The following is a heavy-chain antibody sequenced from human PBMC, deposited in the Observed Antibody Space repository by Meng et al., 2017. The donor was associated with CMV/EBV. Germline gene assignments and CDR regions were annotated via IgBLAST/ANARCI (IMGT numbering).Heavy chain of an antibody. Sequence: GESLKISCAASGFTFSTYWMTWVRQAPGKGLEWVANIKQDGSEKYYVDSVKGRFTISRDNAKNSLYLDMNSLRAEDTAVYYCARGYNRLAASALDYWGQGVPVTVSS. J-gene: IGHJ4*02. CDR1: GFTFSTYW. V-gene: IGHV3-7*01. CDR3: ARGYNRLAASALDY. D-gene: IGHD6-13*01. CDR2: IKQDGSEK.